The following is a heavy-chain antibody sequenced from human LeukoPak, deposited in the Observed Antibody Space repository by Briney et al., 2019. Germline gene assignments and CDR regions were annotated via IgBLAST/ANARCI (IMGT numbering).Heavy chain of an antibody. J-gene: IGHJ4*02. CDR1: GGTFSSYA. V-gene: IGHV1-69*13. CDR3: ARDRDYGDYNTQDLFVY. Sequence: SVKVSCKASGGTFSSYAISWVRQAPGQGLEWMGGIIPIFGTANYAQKFQGRVTITADESTSTAYMELSSLRSEDTAVYYCARDRDYGDYNTQDLFVYWGQGTLVTVSS. CDR2: IIPIFGTA. D-gene: IGHD4-17*01.